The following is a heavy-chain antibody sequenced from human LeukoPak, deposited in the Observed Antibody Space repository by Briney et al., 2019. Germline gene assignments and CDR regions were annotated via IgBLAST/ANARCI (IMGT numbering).Heavy chain of an antibody. D-gene: IGHD6-13*01. CDR2: INHSGST. CDR3: ARNRIAAAGLFDY. J-gene: IGHJ4*02. V-gene: IGHV4-34*01. Sequence: PSETLSLTCAVYGGSFSGYYWSWIRQPPGKGLEWIGEINHSGSTNYNPSLKSRVTISVDTSKNQFSLKLSSVTPEDTAVYYCARNRIAAAGLFDYWGQGTLVTVSS. CDR1: GGSFSGYY.